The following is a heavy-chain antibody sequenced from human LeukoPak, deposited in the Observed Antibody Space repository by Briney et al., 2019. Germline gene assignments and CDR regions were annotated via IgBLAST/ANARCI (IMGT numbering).Heavy chain of an antibody. V-gene: IGHV4-59*01. CDR3: ARVFGYCSGGSCDNHFDY. CDR1: GGSISSYY. Sequence: PSETLSLTCTVSGGSISSYYWSWIRQPPGKGLEWIGYIYYSGSTNYNPSLKSRVTISVDTSKNQFSLKLSSVTAADTAVYYCARVFGYCSGGSCDNHFDYWGQGTLVTVSS. CDR2: IYYSGST. J-gene: IGHJ4*02. D-gene: IGHD2-15*01.